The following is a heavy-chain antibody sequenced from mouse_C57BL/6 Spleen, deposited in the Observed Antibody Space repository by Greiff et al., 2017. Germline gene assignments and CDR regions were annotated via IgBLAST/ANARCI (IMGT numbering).Heavy chain of an antibody. D-gene: IGHD1-1*01. CDR3: ARMDYYGSSYPYWYFDV. CDR1: GYTFTDYN. CDR2: INPNNGGT. Sequence: VQLKQSGPELVKPGASVKMSCKASGYTFTDYNMYWVKQSHGKSLEWIGYINPNNGGTSYNQKFKGKATLTVNKSSSTAYMELRSLTSEDSAVYYCARMDYYGSSYPYWYFDVWGTGTTVTVSS. J-gene: IGHJ1*03. V-gene: IGHV1-22*01.